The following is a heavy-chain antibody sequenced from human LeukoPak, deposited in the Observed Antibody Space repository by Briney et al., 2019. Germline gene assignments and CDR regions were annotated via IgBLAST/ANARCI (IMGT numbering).Heavy chain of an antibody. J-gene: IGHJ4*02. CDR1: GFTFSSYS. CDR2: ISSSSSYI. Sequence: PGGSLGLSCAASGFTFSSYSMNWVRQAPGKGLEWVSSISSSSSYIYYADSVKGRFTISRDNAKNSLYLQMNSLRAEDTAVYYCARYCSGGSCFFGIDYWGQGTLVTVSS. D-gene: IGHD2-15*01. V-gene: IGHV3-21*01. CDR3: ARYCSGGSCFFGIDY.